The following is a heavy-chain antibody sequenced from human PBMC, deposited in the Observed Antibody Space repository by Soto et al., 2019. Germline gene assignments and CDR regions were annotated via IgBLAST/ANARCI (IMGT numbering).Heavy chain of an antibody. CDR3: ARDSYYYDSSGYYPLFDY. CDR2: IYYSGST. V-gene: IGHV4-61*01. D-gene: IGHD3-22*01. J-gene: IGHJ4*02. CDR1: GGSVSSGSYY. Sequence: PSETLSLTCTVSGGSVSSGSYYWSWIRQPPGKGLEWIGYIYYSGSTNYNPSLKSRVTISVDTSKNQFSLKLSSVTAADTAVYYCARDSYYYDSSGYYPLFDYWGQGTLVTVSS.